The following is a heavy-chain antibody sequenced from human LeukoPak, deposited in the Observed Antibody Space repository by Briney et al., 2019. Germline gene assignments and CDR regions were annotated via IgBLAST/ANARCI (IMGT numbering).Heavy chain of an antibody. CDR3: ARQNPLNWFDP. Sequence: SETLSLTCTVSGGSISSSSYSWGRIRQPPGKGLEWIGSLYYSGSTHYSPSLKSRVTISVDTSKNQFSLNLSSVTAADTAMYYCARQNPLNWFDPWGQGTLVTVSS. J-gene: IGHJ5*02. V-gene: IGHV4-39*01. CDR1: GGSISSSSYS. CDR2: LYYSGST.